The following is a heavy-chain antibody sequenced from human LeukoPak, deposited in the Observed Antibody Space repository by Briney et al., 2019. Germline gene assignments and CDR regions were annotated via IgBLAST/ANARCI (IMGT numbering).Heavy chain of an antibody. CDR2: INHSGST. CDR3: ARGGYYFDY. Sequence: SETLSLTCAVYGGSSSGYYWSWIRQPPGKGLEWIGEINHSGSTYYNPSLKSRVTISVDTSKNQFSLKLSSVTAADTAVYYCARGGYYFDYWGQGTLVTVSS. J-gene: IGHJ4*02. CDR1: GGSSSGYY. V-gene: IGHV4-34*01.